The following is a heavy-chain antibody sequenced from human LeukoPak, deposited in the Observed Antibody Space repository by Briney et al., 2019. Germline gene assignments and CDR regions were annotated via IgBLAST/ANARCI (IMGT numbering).Heavy chain of an antibody. Sequence: ASVKVSCKASGYTFTGYYMHWVRQAPGQGLEWMGWINPNSGGTNYAQKFQGRVTMTRDTSISTAHMELSSLRSEDTAVYYCARAYYHDYSDYHWAPDYWGQGTLVTVSS. V-gene: IGHV1-2*02. D-gene: IGHD3-22*01. CDR1: GYTFTGYY. J-gene: IGHJ4*02. CDR2: INPNSGGT. CDR3: ARAYYHDYSDYHWAPDY.